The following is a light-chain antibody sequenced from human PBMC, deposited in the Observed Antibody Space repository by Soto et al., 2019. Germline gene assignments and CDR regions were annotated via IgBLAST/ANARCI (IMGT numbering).Light chain of an antibody. CDR3: QQRSDWLT. CDR2: GAS. Sequence: EIVLTQSPATLSLSPGEGGTLSCRASQSVSTSLAWYQQKPGQAPRLLIYGASRRAAGIPGRFSGSGSGTDFTLTISSLEPEDFAVYYCQQRSDWLTFGGGTKVDIK. CDR1: QSVSTS. J-gene: IGKJ4*01. V-gene: IGKV3-11*01.